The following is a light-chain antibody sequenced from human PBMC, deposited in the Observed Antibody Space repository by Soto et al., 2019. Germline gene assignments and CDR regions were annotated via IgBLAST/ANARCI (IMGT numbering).Light chain of an antibody. CDR2: EVN. Sequence: QSALTQPPSASGSPGQSVTISCTGTSSDVGGYNYVSWYQQHPGKVPKLMVYEVNKRPSGVADRFSGSKTGKTASLTFAGLQAEDEAYYYCTSYAGGNHVFVTGTKVTVL. V-gene: IGLV2-8*01. CDR3: TSYAGGNHV. J-gene: IGLJ1*01. CDR1: SSDVGGYNY.